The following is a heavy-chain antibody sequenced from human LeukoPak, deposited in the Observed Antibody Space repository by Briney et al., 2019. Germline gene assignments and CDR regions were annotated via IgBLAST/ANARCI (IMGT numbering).Heavy chain of an antibody. Sequence: ASVKVSCKASGYTFSIHNMHWVRQAPGQGLEWMGWIKPNSGGTQYAQRFRGRVTMTRDTSITTAYMELTGLRSDDTAVYFCASAESHDYGETWGQGTLVTVSS. CDR2: IKPNSGGT. CDR1: GYTFSIHN. D-gene: IGHD4-17*01. CDR3: ASAESHDYGET. V-gene: IGHV1-2*02. J-gene: IGHJ4*02.